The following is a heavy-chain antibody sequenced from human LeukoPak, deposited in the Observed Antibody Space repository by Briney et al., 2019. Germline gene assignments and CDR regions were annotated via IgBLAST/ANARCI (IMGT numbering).Heavy chain of an antibody. J-gene: IGHJ4*02. Sequence: PGGSLRLSCAASGFTVSSNYMSWVRQAPGKGLEWVSVIYSCGSTYYADSVKGRFTISRDNSKNTLYLQINSLRAEDTAVYYCARVRNGGYCSSTSYEFDYWGLGTLVTVSS. V-gene: IGHV3-66*03. D-gene: IGHD2-2*01. CDR3: ARVRNGGYCSSTSYEFDY. CDR2: IYSCGST. CDR1: GFTVSSNY.